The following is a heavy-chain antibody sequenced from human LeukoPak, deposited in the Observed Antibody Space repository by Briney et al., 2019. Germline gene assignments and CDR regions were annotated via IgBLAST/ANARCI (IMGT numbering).Heavy chain of an antibody. V-gene: IGHV3-9*01. CDR1: GFTFDDYA. CDR3: AKGGVLNYYYYGMDV. D-gene: IGHD3-10*01. Sequence: GRSLRLPCAASGFTFDDYAMHWVRQAPGKGLEWVSGISWNSGSIGYADSVKGRFTISRDNAKNSLYLQMNSLRAEDTALYYCAKGGVLNYYYYGMDVWGQGTTVTVSS. J-gene: IGHJ6*02. CDR2: ISWNSGSI.